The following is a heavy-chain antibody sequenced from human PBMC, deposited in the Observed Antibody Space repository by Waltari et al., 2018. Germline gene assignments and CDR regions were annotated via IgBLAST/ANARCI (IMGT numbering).Heavy chain of an antibody. CDR2: INHSGST. J-gene: IGHJ4*02. V-gene: IGHV4-34*01. Sequence: QVQLQQWGAGLLKPSETLSLTCAVYGGSFSGYYWSWIRQPPGKGLEWIGEINHSGSTNYNPSLKSRVTISVDTSKNQFSLKLSSVTAADTAVYYCAREKRRGLVGATTAPHFDYWGQGTLVTVSS. CDR3: AREKRRGLVGATTAPHFDY. D-gene: IGHD1-26*01. CDR1: GGSFSGYY.